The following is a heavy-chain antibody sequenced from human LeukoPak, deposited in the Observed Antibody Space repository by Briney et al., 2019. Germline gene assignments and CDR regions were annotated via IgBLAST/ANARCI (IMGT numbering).Heavy chain of an antibody. CDR2: INHSGST. CDR1: GGSFSGYY. J-gene: IGHJ6*03. Sequence: PSETLSLTCAVYGGSFSGYYWSWIRQPPGKGLEWIGEINHSGSTNYNPSLKSRVTISVDTSKNQFSLKLSSVTAADTAVYYCARAIVGYYYYMDVWGKGTTVTVSS. CDR3: ARAIVGYYYYMDV. V-gene: IGHV4-34*01. D-gene: IGHD3-16*02.